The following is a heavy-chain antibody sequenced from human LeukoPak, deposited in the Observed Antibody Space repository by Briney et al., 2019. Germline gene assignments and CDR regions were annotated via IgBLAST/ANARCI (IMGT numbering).Heavy chain of an antibody. J-gene: IGHJ4*02. Sequence: PGGSLRLSCAASGFTFSSYSMNWVRQAPGRGLEWVSYISSSSSTIYYADSVKGRFTISRDNAKNSLYLQMNSLRAEDTAVYYCAGDSTPITMVRGELTYWGQGTLVTDSS. V-gene: IGHV3-48*01. CDR3: AGDSTPITMVRGELTY. CDR2: ISSSSSTI. CDR1: GFTFSSYS. D-gene: IGHD3-10*01.